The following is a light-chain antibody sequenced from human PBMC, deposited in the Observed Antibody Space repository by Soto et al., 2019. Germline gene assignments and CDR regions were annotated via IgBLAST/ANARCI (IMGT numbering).Light chain of an antibody. J-gene: IGLJ2*01. V-gene: IGLV1-47*01. CDR1: SSNIGSNY. Sequence: QAVVTQPPSASGAPGQTVTISCSGRSSNIGSNYVYWYQQLPETAPRLLLYRADQRPSGIPDRFSGSKSGTSASLAISGLRYEDEADYYCAAWDDTLSGLVFGGGTKLTVL. CDR3: AAWDDTLSGLV. CDR2: RAD.